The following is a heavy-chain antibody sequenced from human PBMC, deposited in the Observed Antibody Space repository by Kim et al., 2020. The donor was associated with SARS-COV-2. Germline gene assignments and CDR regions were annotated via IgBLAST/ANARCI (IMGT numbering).Heavy chain of an antibody. CDR3: ARGIGPTTVVTPYVLHYF. D-gene: IGHD4-17*01. V-gene: IGHV4-34*01. Sequence: SETLSLTCAVYGGSFSGYYWSWIRQPPGKGLEWIGEINHSGSTNYNPSLKSRVTISVDTSKNQFSLKLSSVTAAEKAVYYCARGIGPTTVVTPYVLHYF. CDR1: GGSFSGYY. CDR2: INHSGST. J-gene: IGHJ4*01.